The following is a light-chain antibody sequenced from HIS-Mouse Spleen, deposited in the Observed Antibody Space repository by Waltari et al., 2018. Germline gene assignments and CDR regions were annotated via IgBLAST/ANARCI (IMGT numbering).Light chain of an antibody. V-gene: IGLV2-8*01. J-gene: IGLJ2*01. CDR1: SSDVGGYNY. CDR2: EVS. CDR3: SSYAGSNNVV. Sequence: QSALTQPPSASGSPGQSVTISCTGTSSDVGGYNYVSWYQQHPGKAPKLMLYEVSKRPSGVPARVSGSKSGHTASLTVSGLQAEDEADYYCSSYAGSNNVVFGGGTKLTVL.